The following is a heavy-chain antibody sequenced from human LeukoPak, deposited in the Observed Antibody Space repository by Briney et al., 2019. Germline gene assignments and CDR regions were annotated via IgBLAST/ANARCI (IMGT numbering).Heavy chain of an antibody. D-gene: IGHD1-14*01. V-gene: IGHV3-33*01. CDR1: GFTFINYG. CDR2: VWYEGNNK. J-gene: IGHJ4*02. Sequence: GGSLRLSCAASGFTFINYGMYWVRQAPGKGLEWVATVWYEGNNKYYADSVKGRFTISRDNSKNTLYLQMNSLRAEDTAIYYCARDPDRSGFDYWGQGTLVTVSS. CDR3: ARDPDRSGFDY.